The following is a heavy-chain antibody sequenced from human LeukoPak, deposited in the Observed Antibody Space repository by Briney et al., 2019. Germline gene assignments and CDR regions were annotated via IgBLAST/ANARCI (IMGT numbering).Heavy chain of an antibody. CDR1: GFTFSSYW. D-gene: IGHD2-2*01. CDR2: INSDGSST. J-gene: IGHJ5*02. CDR3: ARDRRYCSSTSCYEPYWFDP. Sequence: EGSLRLSCAASGFTFSSYWMHWVRQAPGKGLVWVSRINSDGSSTSYADSVKGRFTISRDNAKNTLYLQMNSLRAEDTAVYYCARDRRYCSSTSCYEPYWFDPWGQGTLVTVSS. V-gene: IGHV3-74*01.